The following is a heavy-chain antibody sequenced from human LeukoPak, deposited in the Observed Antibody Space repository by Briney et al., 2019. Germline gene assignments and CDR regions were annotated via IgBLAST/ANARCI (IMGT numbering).Heavy chain of an antibody. Sequence: GRSLRLSCAASGFTFSSYGMHWVRQAPGKGLEWVAVISYDGSNKYYADSVKGRFTISRDNSKNTLYLQMNSLRAEDTAVYYCAKDEYQLLWGFDYWGQGTLVTVSS. CDR1: GFTFSSYG. V-gene: IGHV3-30*18. J-gene: IGHJ4*02. CDR2: ISYDGSNK. D-gene: IGHD2-2*01. CDR3: AKDEYQLLWGFDY.